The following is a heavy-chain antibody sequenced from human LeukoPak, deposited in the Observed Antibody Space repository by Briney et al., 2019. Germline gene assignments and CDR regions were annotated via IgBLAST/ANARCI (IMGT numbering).Heavy chain of an antibody. V-gene: IGHV4-4*02. Sequence: SGTLSLTCAVSGGSISSSNWWSWVRQPPGRGLEWIGEIYHSGSTNYNPSLKSRVTISVDKSKNQFSLKLSSVTAADTAVYYCARDDYGDYYYYGMDVWGKGTTVTVSS. J-gene: IGHJ6*04. D-gene: IGHD4-17*01. CDR3: ARDDYGDYYYYGMDV. CDR2: IYHSGST. CDR1: GGSISSSNW.